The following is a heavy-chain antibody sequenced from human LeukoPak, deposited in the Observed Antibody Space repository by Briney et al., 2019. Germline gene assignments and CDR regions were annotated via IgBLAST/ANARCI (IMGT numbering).Heavy chain of an antibody. V-gene: IGHV1-69*04. CDR1: GGTFSSYT. Sequence: SVKVSCKASGGTFSSYTICWVRQAPGPGLEWMGSIIPILGIANYAQKFQGRVTITADKSTSTAYMELSSLRSEGAAVEYVARESRVGSGLVISFIDSWGQGTLVTVSS. J-gene: IGHJ4*02. CDR3: ARESRVGSGLVISFIDS. CDR2: IIPILGIA. D-gene: IGHD3/OR15-3a*01.